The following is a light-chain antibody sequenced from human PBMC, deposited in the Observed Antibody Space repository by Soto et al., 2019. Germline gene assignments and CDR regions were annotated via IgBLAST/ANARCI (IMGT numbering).Light chain of an antibody. CDR3: QQYYSIPWT. V-gene: IGKV4-1*01. J-gene: IGKJ1*01. Sequence: DVVMAQSPESLAVSLGERATINCKSSQSVLYSSNNKNYLTWYQQKPGQPPKLLIYWASTRESGVPDRFSGSGSGTDFTLTITSLQAEDVAVYYCQQYYSIPWTFCQGAKVDI. CDR2: WAS. CDR1: QSVLYSSNNKNY.